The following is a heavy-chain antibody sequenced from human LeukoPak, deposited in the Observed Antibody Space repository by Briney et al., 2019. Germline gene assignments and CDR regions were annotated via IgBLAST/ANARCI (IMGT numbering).Heavy chain of an antibody. CDR2: ISAYNGNT. V-gene: IGHV1-18*01. CDR1: GYTFTSYG. J-gene: IGHJ6*02. CDR3: ARAVYYYDSSGYSTPSLYYYGMDV. D-gene: IGHD3-22*01. Sequence: ASVKVSCKASGYTFTSYGISWVRQAPGQGLEWMGWISAYNGNTNYAQKLQGRVTMTTDTSTSTAYMELRSLRFDDTAVYYCARAVYYYDSSGYSTPSLYYYGMDVWGQGTTVTVSS.